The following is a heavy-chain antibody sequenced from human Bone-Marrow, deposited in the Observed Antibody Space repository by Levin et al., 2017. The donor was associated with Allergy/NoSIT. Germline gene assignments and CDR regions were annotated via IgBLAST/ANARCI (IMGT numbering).Heavy chain of an antibody. CDR2: IYYSGST. V-gene: IGHV4-59*08. CDR3: AGHEYEYYFDY. Sequence: PSETLSLTCTVSGGSISSYYWSWIRQPPGKGLEWIGYIYYSGSTNYNPSLKSRVTISVDTSKNQFSLKLSSVTAADTAVYYCAGHEYEYYFDYWGQGTLVTVSS. CDR1: GGSISSYY. J-gene: IGHJ4*02. D-gene: IGHD2-2*01.